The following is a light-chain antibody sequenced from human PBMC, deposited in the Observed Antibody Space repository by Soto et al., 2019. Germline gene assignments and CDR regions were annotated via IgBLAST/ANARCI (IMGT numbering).Light chain of an antibody. V-gene: IGKV1-27*01. CDR3: QKYSSVPV. CDR1: QGIRNY. Sequence: DIQMTQSPTSLSASVGDRVTITCLASQGIRNYVAWYQQIQGKAPKLLIYAASTLQSGVPSRFSGSGSGTDITLTISGLQPEDVASYSCQKYSSVPVFGPGTKV. J-gene: IGKJ3*01. CDR2: AAS.